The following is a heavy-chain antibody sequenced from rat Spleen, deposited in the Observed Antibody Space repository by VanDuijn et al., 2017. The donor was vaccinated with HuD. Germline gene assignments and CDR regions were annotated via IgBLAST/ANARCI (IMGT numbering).Heavy chain of an antibody. CDR1: GFTFSSYG. CDR2: ISRSSGT. J-gene: IGHJ3*01. Sequence: VQLVESGGGLVQPGRSLKLSCSASGFTFSSYGMHWIRQAPGKGLDWVAYISRSSGTVYADAVKGRFTISRDNAKNTLYLQLNSLKSEDTAIYYCTRLGRSRLQGFAYWGQGTLVTVSS. V-gene: IGHV5-62*01. CDR3: TRLGRSRLQGFAY. D-gene: IGHD1-1*01.